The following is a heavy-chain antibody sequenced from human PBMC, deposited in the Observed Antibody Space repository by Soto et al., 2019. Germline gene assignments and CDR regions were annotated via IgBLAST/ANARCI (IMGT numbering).Heavy chain of an antibody. J-gene: IGHJ4*02. V-gene: IGHV3-21*01. CDR2: ISSSSSYI. CDR1: GFTFSRYS. D-gene: IGHD4-17*01. Sequence: EVQLVESGGGLVKPGGSLRLSCAASGFTFSRYSMNWVRQAPGKGLEWVSSISSSSSYIYYADSVKGRFTISRDNAKNSLYLQMNSLRAEDTAVYYCAREYYVDYVFDYWCQGTLVTVSS. CDR3: AREYYVDYVFDY.